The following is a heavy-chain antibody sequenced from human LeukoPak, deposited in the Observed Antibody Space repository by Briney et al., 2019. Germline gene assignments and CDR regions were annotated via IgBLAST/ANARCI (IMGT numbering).Heavy chain of an antibody. J-gene: IGHJ5*02. CDR2: IYYSGST. Sequence: SETLSLTCTVSGGSISSSSDYWGWIRQPPGKGLEWIGSIYYSGSTYYNPYLKSRVTISVDTSKNQFSLKLSSVTAEDTAVYYCARQGRVGNWFDPWGQGTLVTVSS. CDR1: GGSISSSSDY. D-gene: IGHD1-26*01. CDR3: ARQGRVGNWFDP. V-gene: IGHV4-39*01.